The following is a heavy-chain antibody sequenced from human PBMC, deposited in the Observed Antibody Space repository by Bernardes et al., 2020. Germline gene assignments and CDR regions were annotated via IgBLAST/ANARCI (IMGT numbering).Heavy chain of an antibody. J-gene: IGHJ1*01. Sequence: SKTLSPTCTVSGGSVSSSSYYWGWIRQPPEKGLEWIGSIYYTGFTYYSPSPKSRVTISVDTSKNEFSLKVNSVTVADTAVYYCARSTIATREFFQHWRQGTLVAVSS. CDR1: GGSVSSSSYY. CDR3: ARSTIATREFFQH. V-gene: IGHV4-39*01. CDR2: IYYTGFT. D-gene: IGHD6-6*01.